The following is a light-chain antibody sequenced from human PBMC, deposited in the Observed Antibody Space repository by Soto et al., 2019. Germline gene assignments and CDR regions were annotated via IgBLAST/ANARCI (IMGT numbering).Light chain of an antibody. Sequence: QSVLTQPPSASGTPGQRVTISCSGSSSNIGSNTVSWYQQLPQRAPKLLIFSNNQRPSGVPDRFSGSKSGTSASPAISGLQSEYEADYYCATWADGLNSYVFGTGTKLTVL. CDR1: SSNIGSNT. V-gene: IGLV1-44*01. CDR3: ATWADGLNSYV. CDR2: SNN. J-gene: IGLJ1*01.